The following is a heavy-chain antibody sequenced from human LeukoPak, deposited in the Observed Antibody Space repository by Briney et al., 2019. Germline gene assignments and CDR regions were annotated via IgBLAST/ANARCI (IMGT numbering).Heavy chain of an antibody. V-gene: IGHV4-4*07. CDR1: GASISSYY. J-gene: IGHJ5*02. D-gene: IGHD1-7*01. CDR3: ARDSGTTGEVKFDP. Sequence: SETLSLTCTVSGASISSYYWSWIRQPAGKGLEWIGRTYVSGSTTYNPSLESRVTISLDTSKNQISLRLTSMTAADTAVYYCARDSGTTGEVKFDPWGQGTLVTVSS. CDR2: TYVSGST.